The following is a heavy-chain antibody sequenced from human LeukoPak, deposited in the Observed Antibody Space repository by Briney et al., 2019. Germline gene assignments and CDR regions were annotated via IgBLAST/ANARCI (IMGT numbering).Heavy chain of an antibody. J-gene: IGHJ4*02. D-gene: IGHD4-23*01. CDR1: GGTFSSYT. Sequence: SVKVSCKASGGTFSSYTISWVRQAPGQGLEWMGRIIPILGIANYAQKFQGRVTITADKSTSTAYMELSSLRSEDTAVYYCAGDAGMPTVAATRWYFDYWGQGTLVTVSS. V-gene: IGHV1-69*04. CDR3: AGDAGMPTVAATRWYFDY. CDR2: IIPILGIA.